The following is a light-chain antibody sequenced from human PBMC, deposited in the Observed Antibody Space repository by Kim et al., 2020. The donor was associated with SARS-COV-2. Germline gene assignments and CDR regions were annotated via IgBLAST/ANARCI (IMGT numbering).Light chain of an antibody. V-gene: IGLV6-57*01. CDR3: QSYDSSDRGV. Sequence: NFMLTQPHSVSESPGKTVTISCTRSSGSIASKYVQWYQQRPGSSPTTVIYEDKQRPSGVPDRFSGSIDSSSNSASLTISGLKTEDEADYYCQSYDSSDRGVFGGGTQLTVL. CDR2: EDK. J-gene: IGLJ2*01. CDR1: SGSIASKY.